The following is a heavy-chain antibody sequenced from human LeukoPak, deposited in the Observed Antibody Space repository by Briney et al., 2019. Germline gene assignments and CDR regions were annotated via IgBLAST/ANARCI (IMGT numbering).Heavy chain of an antibody. CDR1: GGSISSYY. V-gene: IGHV4-4*07. CDR3: ASHRSYGGPFDY. Sequence: SETLSLTCTVSGGSISSYYWSWIRQPAGKGLEWIGRIYTSGSTNYNPSLKSRVTMSVDTSKNQFSLKLSSVTAADTAVYYCASHRSYGGPFDYWGQGPLVTVSS. D-gene: IGHD5-18*01. CDR2: IYTSGST. J-gene: IGHJ4*02.